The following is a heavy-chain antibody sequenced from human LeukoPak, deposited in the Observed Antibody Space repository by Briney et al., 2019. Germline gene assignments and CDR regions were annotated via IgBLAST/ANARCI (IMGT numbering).Heavy chain of an antibody. D-gene: IGHD3-10*01. CDR2: IRSQVNNYAT. Sequence: GGSLRLSCAASGFTFSGSAMHWVRQASGKGLEWIGRIRSQVNNYATTYAASVKGRFIISRDDSKNTAYLQLNSLETEDTAVYYCARSDGYGLVDIWGQGTVVTVSS. J-gene: IGHJ3*02. V-gene: IGHV3-73*01. CDR1: GFTFSGSA. CDR3: ARSDGYGLVDI.